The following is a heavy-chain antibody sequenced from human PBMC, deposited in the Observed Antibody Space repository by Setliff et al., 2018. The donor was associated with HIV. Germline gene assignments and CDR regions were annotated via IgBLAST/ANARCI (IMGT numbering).Heavy chain of an antibody. V-gene: IGHV1-2*06. CDR1: GYTFTGYY. J-gene: IGHJ6*03. Sequence: ASVKVSCKASGYTFTGYYMHWVRQAPGQGLEWMGRINPNSGNTGYAQKFQGRVTMTRNTSISTAYMELSRLRSDDTAMYYCARDGGGPGDYYYYYMDVWAKGTTVTVSS. CDR2: INPNSGNT. CDR3: ARDGGGPGDYYYYYMDV. D-gene: IGHD3-16*01.